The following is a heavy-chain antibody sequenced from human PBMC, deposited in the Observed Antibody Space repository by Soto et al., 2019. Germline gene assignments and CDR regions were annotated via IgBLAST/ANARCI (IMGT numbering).Heavy chain of an antibody. Sequence: QVQLVESGGGVVQPGRSLRLSCAASGFTFSSYGMHWVRQAPGKGLEWVAVISYDGSNKYYADSVKGRFTISRDNSKNTLYLHMNSLRAEDTAVYYCAKGYSGYDSTLDYWGQGTLVTVSS. CDR1: GFTFSSYG. D-gene: IGHD5-12*01. CDR3: AKGYSGYDSTLDY. J-gene: IGHJ4*02. V-gene: IGHV3-30*18. CDR2: ISYDGSNK.